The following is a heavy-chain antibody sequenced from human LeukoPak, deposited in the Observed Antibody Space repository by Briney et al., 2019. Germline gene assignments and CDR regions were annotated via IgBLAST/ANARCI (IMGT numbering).Heavy chain of an antibody. Sequence: GGSLRLSCIGSGFTFSHYEMNWVRQAPGKGLEWVSYISSSGGTIYYADSVKGRFTISRDNAKNSLYLQVNSLRAEDTAVYYCARDPTGGYRHFDFWGQGTLVTVSS. J-gene: IGHJ4*02. CDR1: GFTFSHYE. D-gene: IGHD2-8*02. CDR3: ARDPTGGYRHFDF. CDR2: ISSSGGTI. V-gene: IGHV3-48*03.